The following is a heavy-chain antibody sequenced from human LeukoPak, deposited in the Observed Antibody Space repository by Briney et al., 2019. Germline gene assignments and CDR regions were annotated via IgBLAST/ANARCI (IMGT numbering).Heavy chain of an antibody. CDR3: AREFRGYDFWSGYWRSYYCMDV. J-gene: IGHJ6*03. Sequence: PSETLSLTCTVSGGSISSSSYYWGWIRQPPGKGLEWIGSIYYSGSTYYNPSLKSRVTISVDTSKNQFSLKLSSVTAADTAVYYCAREFRGYDFWSGYWRSYYCMDVWGKGTTVTVSS. CDR1: GGSISSSSYY. D-gene: IGHD3-3*01. CDR2: IYYSGST. V-gene: IGHV4-39*07.